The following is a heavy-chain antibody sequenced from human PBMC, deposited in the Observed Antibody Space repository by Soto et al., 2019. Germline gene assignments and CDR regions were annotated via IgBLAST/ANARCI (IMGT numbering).Heavy chain of an antibody. CDR2: ISDTGGSA. CDR3: AKGHMTTVTTDFDY. CDR1: GFIFSDYA. J-gene: IGHJ4*02. Sequence: EVHLLESGGGLVQPWGSLRLSCEGTGFIFSDYAMTWVLQAPGKGLEWVSLISDTGGSAYYTSSVKGRFTASRDNSKNKVYLQMNSLTVDDTAIYYCAKGHMTTVTTDFDYWGQGTLVTVSS. V-gene: IGHV3-23*01. D-gene: IGHD4-17*01.